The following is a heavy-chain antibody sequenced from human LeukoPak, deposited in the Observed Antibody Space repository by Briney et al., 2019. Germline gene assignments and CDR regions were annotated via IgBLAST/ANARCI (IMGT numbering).Heavy chain of an antibody. J-gene: IGHJ4*02. CDR1: GGSFSGYY. V-gene: IGHV4-34*01. CDR2: INHSGST. D-gene: IGHD5-24*01. Sequence: SETLSLTCAVYGGSFSGYYWSWIRQPPGKGLEWIGEINHSGSTNYNPSLKSRVTISVDTSKNQLSLKVTSVTAADTAMYYCARVVSHGYLDYWGQGTLITVSS. CDR3: ARVVSHGYLDY.